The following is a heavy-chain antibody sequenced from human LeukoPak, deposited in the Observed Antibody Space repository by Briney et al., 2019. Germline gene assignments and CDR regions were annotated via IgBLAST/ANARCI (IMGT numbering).Heavy chain of an antibody. V-gene: IGHV3-48*02. D-gene: IGHD4-23*01. CDR1: GFTFSTYN. CDR2: ISSSSSTI. J-gene: IGHJ6*02. CDR3: ARSYGGSGHFYYYGMGL. Sequence: GGSLRLSCAASGFTFSTYNMNWVRQAPGKGLEWVSYISSSSSTIYYADSVKGRFTISRDNAENSLYLQMNSLRDEDTAVYYCARSYGGSGHFYYYGMGLWGQGTTVTVSS.